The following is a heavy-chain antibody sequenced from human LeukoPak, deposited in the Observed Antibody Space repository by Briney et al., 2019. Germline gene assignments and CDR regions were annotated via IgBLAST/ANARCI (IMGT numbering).Heavy chain of an antibody. V-gene: IGHV1-18*01. CDR2: ISAYNGNT. Sequence: ASVKVSCKASGYTFTSYGISWVRQAPGQGLEWMGRISAYNGNTNYAQKLQGRVTMTTDTSTSTAYMELRSLRSDDTAVYYCARQAAMVFWGQYYYFDYWGQGTLVTVSS. D-gene: IGHD5-18*01. J-gene: IGHJ4*02. CDR1: GYTFTSYG. CDR3: ARQAAMVFWGQYYYFDY.